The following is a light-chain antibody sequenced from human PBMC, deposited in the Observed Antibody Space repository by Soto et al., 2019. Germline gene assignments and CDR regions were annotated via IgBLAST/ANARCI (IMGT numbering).Light chain of an antibody. Sequence: DIQMTQSPSSLSASIGDRVTITCRASQTVNTYLHWYQQKPGKAPKLLIYAASNLQSGVPSRFSGSGSGTDFSLTISCLQSEDFATYYCQQYYSYPRTFGGGTKVDIK. CDR2: AAS. J-gene: IGKJ4*01. V-gene: IGKV1-39*01. CDR1: QTVNTY. CDR3: QQYYSYPRT.